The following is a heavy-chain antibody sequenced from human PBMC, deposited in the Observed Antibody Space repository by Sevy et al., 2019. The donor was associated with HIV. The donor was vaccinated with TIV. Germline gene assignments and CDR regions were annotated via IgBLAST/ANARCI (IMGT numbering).Heavy chain of an antibody. V-gene: IGHV4-34*01. CDR2: INHSGGT. CDR3: AREKDIVVVPAAIQELGSWFDP. J-gene: IGHJ5*02. CDR1: GGSFSGYY. Sequence: SETLSLTCAVYGGSFSGYYWSWIRQPPGKGLEWIGEINHSGGTNYNPSLKSRVTISVDTSKNQFSLKLSSVTAADTAVYYCAREKDIVVVPAAIQELGSWFDPWGQGTLVTVSS. D-gene: IGHD2-2*01.